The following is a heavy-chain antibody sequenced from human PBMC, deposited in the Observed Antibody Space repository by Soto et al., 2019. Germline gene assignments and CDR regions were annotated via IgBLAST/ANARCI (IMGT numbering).Heavy chain of an antibody. CDR2: ISYDGSNQ. V-gene: IGHV3-30*18. CDR1: KFTFSTYA. CDR3: AKPRQPYRDYYSTDY. D-gene: IGHD3-10*01. Sequence: GGSLRLSCAASKFTFSTYAMEWVRQAPRKGLEWAALISYDGSNQYYADSVGSRFTISRDNSNDTLYLQMNSLRPEDTGIYYCAKPRQPYRDYYSTDYWGRGTLVTVSS. J-gene: IGHJ4*02.